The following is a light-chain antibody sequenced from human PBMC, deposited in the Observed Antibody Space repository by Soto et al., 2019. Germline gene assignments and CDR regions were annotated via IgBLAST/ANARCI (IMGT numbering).Light chain of an antibody. CDR2: AAS. J-gene: IGKJ2*01. V-gene: IGKV1-12*01. CDR3: QPTDSFPYT. CDR1: QGITSW. Sequence: DIHMTQSPSSVSASVGDRGTITCRASQGITSWLVWYQQKPGKAPKLLIYAASSLQSGVPSRFSGSGSGTDFSLTISSLQPEDFATYYCQPTDSFPYTVGRGTQVDIK.